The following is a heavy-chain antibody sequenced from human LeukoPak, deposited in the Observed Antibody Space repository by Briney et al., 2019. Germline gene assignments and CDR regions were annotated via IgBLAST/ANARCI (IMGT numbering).Heavy chain of an antibody. J-gene: IGHJ6*02. V-gene: IGHV1-2*02. CDR2: INPNSGGT. D-gene: IGHD2-2*01. CDR1: GYTFTGYY. CDR3: ARSHIVPAAVYYYYGMDV. Sequence: ASVKVSCKASGYTFTGYYMHWVRPAPGQGLEWMGWINPNSGGTNYAQKFQGRVTMTRDTSISTAYMELSRLRSDDTAVYYCARSHIVPAAVYYYYGMDVWGQGTTVTVSS.